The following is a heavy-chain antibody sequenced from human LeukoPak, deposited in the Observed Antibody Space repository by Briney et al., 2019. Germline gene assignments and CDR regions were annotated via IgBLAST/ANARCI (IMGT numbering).Heavy chain of an antibody. CDR2: IYNSGST. CDR1: GGSISSSNYY. J-gene: IGHJ4*02. V-gene: IGHV4-39*07. D-gene: IGHD5-18*01. CDR3: ARENGYRYDY. Sequence: SETLSLTCTVSGGSISSSNYYWGWIRQPPGKGLEWIGSIYNSGSTHYNPSLKSRVTISVDTSKNQFSLKLSSVTAADKALYYCARENGYRYDYWGQGTLVTVSS.